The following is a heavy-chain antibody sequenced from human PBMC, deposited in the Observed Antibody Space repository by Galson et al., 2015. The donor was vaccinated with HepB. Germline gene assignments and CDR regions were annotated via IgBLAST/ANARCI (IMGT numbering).Heavy chain of an antibody. CDR1: GFTFSSYA. CDR2: ISGSGGST. V-gene: IGHV3-23*01. Sequence: SLRLSCAASGFTFSSYAMSWVRQAPGKGLEWVSAISGSGGSTYYADSVKGRFTISRDNAKNSLYLQMNSLRVEDTAVYYRARDGPGGQLWTDYWGQGTLVTVSS. CDR3: ARDGPGGQLWTDY. D-gene: IGHD5-18*01. J-gene: IGHJ4*02.